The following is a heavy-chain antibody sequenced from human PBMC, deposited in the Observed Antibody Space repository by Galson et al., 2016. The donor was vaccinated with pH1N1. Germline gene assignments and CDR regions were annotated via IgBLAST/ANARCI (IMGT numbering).Heavy chain of an antibody. Sequence: SVKVSCKASGGIFNKYAISWVRQAPGQGLEWVGYIIAIFGVPNYAQKFQGRVTINADKSTNTAYMELSSLKSDDTAVYYCAASETYKPSSYDYWGLGTLVTVSS. J-gene: IGHJ4*02. D-gene: IGHD3-10*01. CDR2: IIAIFGVP. CDR3: AASETYKPSSYDY. CDR1: GGIFNKYA. V-gene: IGHV1-69*10.